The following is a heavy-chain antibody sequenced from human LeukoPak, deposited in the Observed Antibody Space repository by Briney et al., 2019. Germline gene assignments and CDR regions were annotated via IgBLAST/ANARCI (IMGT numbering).Heavy chain of an antibody. CDR2: ISSSGSTI. D-gene: IGHD2-21*02. CDR3: ARDPIVVVTAPFNYGMDV. CDR1: GFTFSDYY. Sequence: GGSLRLSCAASGFTFSDYYMSWIRQAPGKGLEWVSYISSSGSTIYYADSVKGRFTISRDNAKNSLYLQMNSLRAEDTAVYYCARDPIVVVTAPFNYGMDVWGQGTTVTVSS. J-gene: IGHJ6*02. V-gene: IGHV3-11*01.